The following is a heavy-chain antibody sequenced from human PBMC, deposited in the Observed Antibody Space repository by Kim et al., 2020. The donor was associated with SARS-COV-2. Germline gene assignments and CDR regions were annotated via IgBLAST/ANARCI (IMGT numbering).Heavy chain of an antibody. CDR1: GFTFGSYA. CDR3: AIGSYYAHFDY. D-gene: IGHD1-26*01. J-gene: IGHJ4*02. CDR2: ISGSGGST. V-gene: IGHV3-23*01. Sequence: GGSLRLSCAASGFTFGSYAMSWVRQAPGKGLEWVSAISGSGGSTYYADSVKSRFTISRDNSKNTLYLQMNSLRAEDTAVYYCAIGSYYAHFDYWGQGSLLTLSS.